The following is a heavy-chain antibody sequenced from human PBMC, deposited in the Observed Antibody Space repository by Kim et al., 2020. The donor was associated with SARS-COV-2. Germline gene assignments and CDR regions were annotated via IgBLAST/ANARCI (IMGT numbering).Heavy chain of an antibody. Sequence: GGSLRLSCAASGFTFNDAWMSWVRQAPGKGLEWVGRVKSKTDGGTIDYAAPVKGRFTISRDDSKTKLYLQMNSLKTEDTAVYYYTTDLSVGATKGAWGQG. V-gene: IGHV3-15*01. CDR2: VKSKTDGGTI. CDR3: TTDLSVGATKGA. D-gene: IGHD1-26*01. J-gene: IGHJ1*01. CDR1: GFTFNDAW.